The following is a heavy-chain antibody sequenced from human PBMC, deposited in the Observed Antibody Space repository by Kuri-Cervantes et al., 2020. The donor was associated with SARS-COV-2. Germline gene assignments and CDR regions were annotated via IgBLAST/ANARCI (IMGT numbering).Heavy chain of an antibody. J-gene: IGHJ4*02. CDR3: ARPYCTITTCYDGTFDS. CDR1: GGTFSSYA. CDR2: IIPLFGTT. V-gene: IGHV1-69*06. Sequence: SVKVSCKASGGTFSSYAVTWVRQSPGQGLEWMGRIIPLFGTTIYAQKFQGRVTLTADKSTNTAYMELSSLRSEDTAIYYCARPYCTITTCYDGTFDSWGQGTLVTSPQ. D-gene: IGHD2-2*01.